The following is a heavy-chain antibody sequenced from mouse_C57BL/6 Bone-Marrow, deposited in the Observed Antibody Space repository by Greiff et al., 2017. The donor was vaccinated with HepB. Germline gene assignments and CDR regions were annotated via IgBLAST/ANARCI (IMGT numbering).Heavy chain of an antibody. CDR2: FYPGSGSI. Sequence: LVKPGASVKLSCKASGYTFTEYTIHWVKQRSGQGLEWSGWFYPGSGSIKYNEKFKDKATLTADKSSSTVYMELSRLTSEDSAVYFCARHEEEGDGYYDGWYFDVWGTGTTVTVSS. D-gene: IGHD2-3*01. V-gene: IGHV1-62-2*01. CDR1: GYTFTEYT. CDR3: ARHEEEGDGYYDGWYFDV. J-gene: IGHJ1*03.